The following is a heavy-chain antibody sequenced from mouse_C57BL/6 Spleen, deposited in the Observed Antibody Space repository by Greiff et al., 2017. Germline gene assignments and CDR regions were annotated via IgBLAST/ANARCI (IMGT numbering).Heavy chain of an antibody. Sequence: HLVESGPGLVQPSQSLSITCTVSGFSLTSYGVHWVRQSPGKGLEWLGVIWSGGSTDYNAAFISRLSISKDNSKSQVFFKMNSLQADDTAIYYCAGSSRAWFAYWGQGTLVTVSA. J-gene: IGHJ3*01. CDR2: IWSGGST. V-gene: IGHV2-2*01. CDR1: GFSLTSYG. D-gene: IGHD1-1*01. CDR3: AGSSRAWFAY.